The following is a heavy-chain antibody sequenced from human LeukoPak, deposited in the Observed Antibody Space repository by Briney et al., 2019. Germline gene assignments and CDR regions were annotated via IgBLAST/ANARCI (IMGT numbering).Heavy chain of an antibody. CDR1: GFTFNTYA. CDR2: ISYDGSDK. J-gene: IGHJ4*02. D-gene: IGHD6-13*01. CDR3: AKAVGRISWSFDY. Sequence: GRSLRLSCEASGFTFNTYAMHWVRQPPGKGLEWEALISYDGSDKIYTDSVKGRFTISRDNSESTLYLQMDSLRGDDAAVYYCAKAVGRISWSFDYWGQGALVTVSS. V-gene: IGHV3-30*18.